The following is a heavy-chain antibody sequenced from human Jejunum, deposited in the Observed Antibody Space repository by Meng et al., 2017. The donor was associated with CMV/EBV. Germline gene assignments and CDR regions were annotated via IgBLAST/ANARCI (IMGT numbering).Heavy chain of an antibody. CDR3: ARLPSKYYYDSTGYYAAYYFDD. Sequence: MSWVRQAPGKGLEWVANMKEDGGEEDYLDSVKGRFSISRDNAKNSLYLQMNSLRAEDTAVYFCARLPSKYYYDSTGYYAAYYFDDWGQGTPVTVSS. V-gene: IGHV3-7*01. CDR2: MKEDGGEE. J-gene: IGHJ4*02. D-gene: IGHD3-22*01.